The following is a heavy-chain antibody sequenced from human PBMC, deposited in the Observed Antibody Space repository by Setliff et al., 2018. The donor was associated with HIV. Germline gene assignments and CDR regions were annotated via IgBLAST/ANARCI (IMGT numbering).Heavy chain of an antibody. CDR3: ARMVRGVMSFDY. J-gene: IGHJ4*02. CDR2: FDPEDGET. D-gene: IGHD3-10*01. V-gene: IGHV1-24*01. CDR1: GYTLSEVS. Sequence: ASVKVSCKVSGYTLSEVSMHWVRQAPGKGLEWTGGFDPEDGETIYAQKFQGRVTMTEDTSTDTAYMELSSLRSEDTAVYYCARMVRGVMSFDYWGQGTLVTVSS.